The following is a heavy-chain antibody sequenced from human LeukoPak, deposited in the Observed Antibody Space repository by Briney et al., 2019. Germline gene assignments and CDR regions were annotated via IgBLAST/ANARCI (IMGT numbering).Heavy chain of an antibody. J-gene: IGHJ4*02. D-gene: IGHD4-17*01. Sequence: GGSLRLSCAASGFTFSSYAMSWVRQAPGKGLEWVSAISGSGGSTYYADSVKGRFTISRDNSKNTLYLQMNSLRAEDTAVYYCAKAFYPAADYGDLSHFDYWGQGTLVTVSS. CDR1: GFTFSSYA. V-gene: IGHV3-23*01. CDR3: AKAFYPAADYGDLSHFDY. CDR2: ISGSGGST.